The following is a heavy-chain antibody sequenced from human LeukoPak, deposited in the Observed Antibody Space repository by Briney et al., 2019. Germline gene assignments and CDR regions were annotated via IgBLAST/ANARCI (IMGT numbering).Heavy chain of an antibody. D-gene: IGHD4-23*01. CDR2: IYHSGST. CDR1: GYSISSGYY. CDR3: ARGGTTVVKP. V-gene: IGHV4-38-2*02. J-gene: IGHJ5*02. Sequence: PETLSLTCTVSGYSISSGYYWGWIRQPPGKGLEWIGSIYHSGSTYYNPSLKSRVTISVDTSKNQFSLKLSSVTAADTAVYYCARGGTTVVKPWGQGTLVTVSS.